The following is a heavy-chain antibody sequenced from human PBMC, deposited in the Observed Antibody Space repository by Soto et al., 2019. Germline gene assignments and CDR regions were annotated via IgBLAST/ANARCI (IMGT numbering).Heavy chain of an antibody. J-gene: IGHJ3*02. CDR3: AKDRGGTPGHDAFDI. Sequence: EVQLLESGGGLVQPGGSLRLSCAASGFTFNNYAMSWVRQAPGKGLEWVSVISGSGGSTNHADSVKGRFTISRDNSKNTRYLQMNSLRAEDTAVYYCAKDRGGTPGHDAFDIWGQGTMVTVSS. CDR2: ISGSGGST. CDR1: GFTFNNYA. V-gene: IGHV3-23*01. D-gene: IGHD1-1*01.